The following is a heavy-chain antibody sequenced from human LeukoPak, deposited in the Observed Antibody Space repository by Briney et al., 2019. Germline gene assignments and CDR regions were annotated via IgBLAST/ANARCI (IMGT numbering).Heavy chain of an antibody. Sequence: SETLSLTCTVSGGSISSGDYYWSWIRQPPGKGLEWIGYIYYSGSTYYNPSLESRVTISVDTSMNQFSLKLSSVTAADTAVYYCARDAMRAVRGAYGRWFDPWGQGTLVTVSS. CDR3: ARDAMRAVRGAYGRWFDP. J-gene: IGHJ5*02. CDR1: GGSISSGDYY. D-gene: IGHD3-10*01. CDR2: IYYSGST. V-gene: IGHV4-30-4*01.